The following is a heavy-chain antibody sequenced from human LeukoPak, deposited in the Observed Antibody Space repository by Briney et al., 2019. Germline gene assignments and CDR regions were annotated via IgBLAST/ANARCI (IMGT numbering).Heavy chain of an antibody. V-gene: IGHV5-51*01. CDR3: ARLNYYDSSSYYYWAFDN. D-gene: IGHD3-22*01. Sequence: GESLTISCQGSGYSFTSYWIGWVRQMPGKGLEWMGTIYPGDSNSRHSPSFQGQVTISADKSINTAYLHWSRLKASDTAMYYCARLNYYDSSSYYYWAFDNWGQGTMVTVSS. CDR2: IYPGDSNS. CDR1: GYSFTSYW. J-gene: IGHJ3*02.